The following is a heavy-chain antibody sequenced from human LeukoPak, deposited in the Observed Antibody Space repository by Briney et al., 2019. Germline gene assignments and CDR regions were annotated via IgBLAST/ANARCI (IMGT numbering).Heavy chain of an antibody. CDR1: GFSFSSYA. J-gene: IGHJ6*03. V-gene: IGHV3-23*01. CDR3: AKDLAPSQYSSGPYYMDV. CDR2: ISGSGGRT. D-gene: IGHD6-19*01. Sequence: GGSLRLSCAASGFSFSSYAMSWVRQAPGKGLEWVSAISGSGGRTYYADSVKGRFTISRDNSKNTLYLKMNSLRVEHTAVYYCAKDLAPSQYSSGPYYMDVWGKGTTVTVSS.